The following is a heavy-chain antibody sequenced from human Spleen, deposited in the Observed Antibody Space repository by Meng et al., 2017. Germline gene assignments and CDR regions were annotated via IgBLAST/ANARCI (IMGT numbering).Heavy chain of an antibody. Sequence: GSLRLSCTVSGGSISSYYWSWIRQPPGKGLEWVGHIYYTGSTDYNPSLKSRVTISVDTSKNQFSLKLSSVTAADTAVYYCARSLNWYSSGWYAFDIWGQGTMVTVSS. CDR1: GGSISSYY. J-gene: IGHJ3*02. CDR3: ARSLNWYSSGWYAFDI. V-gene: IGHV4-59*08. D-gene: IGHD6-19*01. CDR2: IYYTGST.